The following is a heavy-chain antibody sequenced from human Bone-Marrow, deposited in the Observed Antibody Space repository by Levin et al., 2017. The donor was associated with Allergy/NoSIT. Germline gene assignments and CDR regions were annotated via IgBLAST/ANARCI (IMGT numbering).Heavy chain of an antibody. D-gene: IGHD2-2*02. CDR2: IYSGGST. CDR1: SFPFRRNS. CDR3: SRIGYKDAFDI. V-gene: IGHV3-66*01. Sequence: GGSLRLSFAAFSFPFRRNSLIFFRPAPLKGLESVSVIYSGGSTYYADSVKGRFTISRDSSKNQLYLQMNILRAEDTAVYYCSRIGYKDAFDIWGQGTMVTVSS. J-gene: IGHJ3*02.